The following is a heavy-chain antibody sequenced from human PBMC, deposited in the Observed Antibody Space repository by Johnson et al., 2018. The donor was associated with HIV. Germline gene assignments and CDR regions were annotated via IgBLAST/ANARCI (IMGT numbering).Heavy chain of an antibody. D-gene: IGHD4-17*01. CDR2: IYSGGST. V-gene: IGHV3-53*01. CDR1: GFTVSSNY. J-gene: IGHJ3*02. Sequence: VLLVESGGGLIQPGGSLRLSCAASGFTVSSNYMSWVRQAPGKGLEWVSVIYSGGSTYYADSVKGRFTISRDNSKNTLYLQMNSLRAEDTAVYYCARMRTTVSHNDAFDIRGQGTMVTVSS. CDR3: ARMRTTVSHNDAFDI.